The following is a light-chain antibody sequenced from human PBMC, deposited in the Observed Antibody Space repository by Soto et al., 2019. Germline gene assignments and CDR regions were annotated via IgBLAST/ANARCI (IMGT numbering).Light chain of an antibody. CDR3: SSYTSSSTSFV. V-gene: IGLV2-14*01. CDR1: SGDVGGYNY. J-gene: IGLJ1*01. Sequence: QSVLTRPASVSVSPGQSITVSCTGTSGDVGGYNYVSWYLHHPGQAPELMIYEVDTRPSGVSDRFSGSKSVNTASLTISGLQAEDEADYYCSSYTSSSTSFVFGSGTKVTGL. CDR2: EVD.